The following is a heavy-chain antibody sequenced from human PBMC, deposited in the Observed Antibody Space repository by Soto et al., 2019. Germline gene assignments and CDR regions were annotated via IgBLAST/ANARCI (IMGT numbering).Heavy chain of an antibody. CDR2: FYYSGRN. J-gene: IGHJ5*02. CDR3: ARSVFP. Sequence: QVQLQESGPGLVKPSQTLSLTCTVSGGSISTGGYYWNWIRQHPGKGLEWIGYFYYSGRNYYNPSLKSRVTISVNTSKNQFSLKLSSVTAADTAVYYCARSVFPWGQGTLVTVSS. CDR1: GGSISTGGYY. V-gene: IGHV4-31*03.